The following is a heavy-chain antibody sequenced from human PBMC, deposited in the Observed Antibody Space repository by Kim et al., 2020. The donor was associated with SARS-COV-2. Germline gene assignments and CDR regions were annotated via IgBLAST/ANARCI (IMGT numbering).Heavy chain of an antibody. V-gene: IGHV5-51*01. CDR3: ARGGDTAMDLDYYYYYGMDV. CDR1: GYSFTSYW. D-gene: IGHD5-18*01. CDR2: IYPGDSDT. Sequence: GESLKISCKGSGYSFTSYWIGWVRQMPGKGLEWMGIIYPGDSDTRYSPSFQGQVTISADKSISTAYLQWSSLKASDTAMYYCARGGDTAMDLDYYYYYGMDVWGQGTTVTVSS. J-gene: IGHJ6*02.